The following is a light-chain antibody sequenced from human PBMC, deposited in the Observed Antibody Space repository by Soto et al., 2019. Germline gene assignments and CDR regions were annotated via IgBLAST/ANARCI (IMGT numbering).Light chain of an antibody. V-gene: IGLV4-69*01. Sequence: HPVLTQSPSASASLGASVKLTCTLSSGHSSYAIAWHQQQPEKGPRYLMKLNSDGSHSKGDGIPDRFSGSSSGAERYLTISSLQSEDEADYFCQTWGTGTWVFGGGTTLTVL. CDR2: LNSDGSH. CDR3: QTWGTGTWV. J-gene: IGLJ3*02. CDR1: SGHSSYA.